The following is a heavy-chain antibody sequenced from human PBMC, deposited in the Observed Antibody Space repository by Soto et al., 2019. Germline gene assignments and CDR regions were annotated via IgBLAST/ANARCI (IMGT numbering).Heavy chain of an antibody. D-gene: IGHD6-13*01. V-gene: IGHV1-69*13. CDR3: AREHSNPLSSPFDY. CDR2: IILPFGTP. Sequence: SVKVSCKASGGTLSNHAINWVRQAPGRGPEWVGVIILPFGTPNYAQKFQGRVTINADESTSTAYMELRSLRSDDTAVYYCAREHSNPLSSPFDYWGQGTLVTVSS. J-gene: IGHJ4*02. CDR1: GGTLSNHA.